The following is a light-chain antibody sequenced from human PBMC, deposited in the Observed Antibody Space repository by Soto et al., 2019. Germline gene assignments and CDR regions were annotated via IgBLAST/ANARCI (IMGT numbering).Light chain of an antibody. J-gene: IGKJ1*01. CDR3: QQRSNWWT. Sequence: EIVLTQYPATLSLSPGERATLSCTASESLKSHLAWYQQKPGQPPRLLIYDASTRATGIPARFSGSGSGTDFTLTISSLQPEDFAVDDCQQRSNWWTFCPGTKVDIK. V-gene: IGKV3-11*01. CDR2: DAS. CDR1: ESLKSH.